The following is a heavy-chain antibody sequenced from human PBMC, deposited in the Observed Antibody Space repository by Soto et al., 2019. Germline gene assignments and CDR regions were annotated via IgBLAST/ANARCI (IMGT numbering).Heavy chain of an antibody. Sequence: GGSLRLSCAASGFTFSSYAMHWVRQAPGKGLEWVAVISYDGSNKYYADSVKGRFTISRDNSKNTLYLQMNSLRAEDTAVYYCARTVQGRTMVRGGYYYYGMDVWGQGTTVTVSS. CDR1: GFTFSSYA. CDR2: ISYDGSNK. J-gene: IGHJ6*02. CDR3: ARTVQGRTMVRGGYYYYGMDV. D-gene: IGHD3-10*01. V-gene: IGHV3-30-3*01.